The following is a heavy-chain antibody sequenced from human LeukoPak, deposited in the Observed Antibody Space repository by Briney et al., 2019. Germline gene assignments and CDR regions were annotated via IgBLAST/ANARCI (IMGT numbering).Heavy chain of an antibody. D-gene: IGHD2-21*02. CDR2: ISWNSGSI. Sequence: GGSLRLSCAASGFTFDDYAMHWVRQAPGKGLEWVSGISWNSGSIGYADSVKGRFTISRDNAKNSLYLQMNSLRAEDTALYYCAKALNSGGPDCGGDCYSFDYWGQGTLVTVSS. CDR1: GFTFDDYA. V-gene: IGHV3-9*01. CDR3: AKALNSGGPDCGGDCYSFDY. J-gene: IGHJ4*02.